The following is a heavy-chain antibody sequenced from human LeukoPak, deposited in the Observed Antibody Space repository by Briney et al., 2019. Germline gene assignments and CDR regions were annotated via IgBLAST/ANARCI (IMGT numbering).Heavy chain of an antibody. V-gene: IGHV1-46*01. CDR3: ARSGWYSSSWFDP. CDR1: GYTFTGYY. J-gene: IGHJ5*02. CDR2: INPSGGST. Sequence: ASVKVSCKASGYTFTGYYMHWVRQAPGQGLEWMGIINPSGGSTSYAQKFQGRVTMTRDTSISTAYMELSRLRSDDTAVYYCARSGWYSSSWFDPWGQGTLVTVSS. D-gene: IGHD6-19*01.